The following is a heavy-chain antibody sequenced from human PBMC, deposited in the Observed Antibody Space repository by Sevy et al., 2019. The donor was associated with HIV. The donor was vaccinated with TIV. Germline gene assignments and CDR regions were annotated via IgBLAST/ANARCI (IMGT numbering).Heavy chain of an antibody. V-gene: IGHV3-30-3*01. Sequence: GGSLRLSCTASGFILGYYAMHWVRQAPGKGLEWVAVCSYDGGNIYYADSVQGRVTVTRDNSKNTLYLQMNSLRTEDTAMDYCASDYYEVGDPRCVDYWGQGVLVTVSS. CDR2: CSYDGGNI. CDR3: ASDYYEVGDPRCVDY. D-gene: IGHD3-16*01. CDR1: GFILGYYA. J-gene: IGHJ4*02.